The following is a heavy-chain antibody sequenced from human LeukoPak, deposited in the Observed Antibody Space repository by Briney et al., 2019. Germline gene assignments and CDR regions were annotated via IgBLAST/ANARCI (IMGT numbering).Heavy chain of an antibody. V-gene: IGHV1-18*01. J-gene: IGHJ5*02. Sequence: ASVKVSCKASGYTFTSYGISWVRQAPGQGLEWMGWISAYNGNTNYAQKPQGRVTMTTDTSTSTAYMELSSLRSEDTAVYYCARKGNWNPNGNWFDPWGQGTLVTVSS. CDR3: ARKGNWNPNGNWFDP. CDR2: ISAYNGNT. CDR1: GYTFTSYG. D-gene: IGHD1-1*01.